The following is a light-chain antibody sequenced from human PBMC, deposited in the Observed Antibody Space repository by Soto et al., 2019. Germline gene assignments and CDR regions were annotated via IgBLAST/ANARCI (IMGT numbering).Light chain of an antibody. CDR3: CSYAGSGTLV. J-gene: IGLJ1*01. CDR2: DVT. Sequence: QSALTQPASVSGSPGQSNTISCTGSSSDVGGYNLVSWYQQHPGKAPKLIVYDVTKRPSGVSNRFSGSKSGNTASLTISGLQAEDEADYFCCSYAGSGTLVFGSGTQLTVL. CDR1: SSDVGGYNL. V-gene: IGLV2-23*02.